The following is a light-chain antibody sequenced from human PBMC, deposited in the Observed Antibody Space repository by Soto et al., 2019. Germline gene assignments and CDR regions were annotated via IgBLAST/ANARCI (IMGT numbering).Light chain of an antibody. CDR1: QSVSSSH. CDR3: QQYHTSPSLT. Sequence: EIVLTQSPGTLSLSPGERATLSCRASQSVSSSHVAWYQQKPGQAPRLLIYSTSRRATGIPDRFSGSGSGTDFTLTISRLEPEDFAVYYCQQYHTSPSLTFGGGTKVEFK. J-gene: IGKJ4*01. CDR2: STS. V-gene: IGKV3-20*01.